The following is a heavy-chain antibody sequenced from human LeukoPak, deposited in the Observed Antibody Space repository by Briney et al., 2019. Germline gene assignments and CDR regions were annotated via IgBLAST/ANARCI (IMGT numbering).Heavy chain of an antibody. V-gene: IGHV3-23*01. CDR1: GFTFKNYA. CDR3: AKGEVNYYYYMDV. D-gene: IGHD1-26*01. Sequence: RAGGSLRLSCAASGFTFKNYAMSWVRQDRGRGRGWGSGISSSGGGTYYADSVKGRFTISRDNSKNTLYLQMNSLRAEDTAVYYCAKGEVNYYYYMDVWGKGTTVTVSS. J-gene: IGHJ6*03. CDR2: ISSSGGGT.